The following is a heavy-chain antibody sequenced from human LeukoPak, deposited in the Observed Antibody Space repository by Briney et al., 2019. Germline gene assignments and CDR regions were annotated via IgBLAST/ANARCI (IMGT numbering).Heavy chain of an antibody. Sequence: GGSLRLSCAASGFAFSSYGMHWVRQAPGKGLEWVAFILYDGSNKNYADSVKGRFTISRDNSKNTLYLQMNSLRAEDTAVYYCASWDSSSSVAFDIWGQGTMVTVSS. CDR3: ASWDSSSSVAFDI. V-gene: IGHV3-30*02. CDR1: GFAFSSYG. D-gene: IGHD6-6*01. J-gene: IGHJ3*02. CDR2: ILYDGSNK.